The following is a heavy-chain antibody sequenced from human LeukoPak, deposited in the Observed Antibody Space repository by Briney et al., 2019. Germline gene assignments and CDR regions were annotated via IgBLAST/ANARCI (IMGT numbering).Heavy chain of an antibody. CDR2: INSDGSSR. CDR3: VREMATID. Sequence: PGGSLRLSCAASGFIFSNYWIHWVRQAPGKGLVWVSRINSDGSSRSYADSVKGRFTISRDNAKNTLYLQMKSLRVEDTAVYYCVREMATIDWGQGTPVTVSS. D-gene: IGHD5-24*01. V-gene: IGHV3-74*01. CDR1: GFIFSNYW. J-gene: IGHJ4*02.